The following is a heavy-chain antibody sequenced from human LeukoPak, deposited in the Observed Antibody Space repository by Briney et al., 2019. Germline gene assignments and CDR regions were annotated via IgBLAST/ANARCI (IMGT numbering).Heavy chain of an antibody. J-gene: IGHJ4*02. CDR3: AKADCSSTICSFDY. CDR1: GFTFDDYA. V-gene: IGHV3-9*03. Sequence: GGSLRLSCAASGFTFDDYAMHRVRQVPGEGLEWVSGISWNSGNIGYADSVKGRFTISRDNAKNALYLQMNSLRAEDMALYYCAKADCSSTICSFDYWGQGTLVTVSS. D-gene: IGHD2-2*01. CDR2: ISWNSGNI.